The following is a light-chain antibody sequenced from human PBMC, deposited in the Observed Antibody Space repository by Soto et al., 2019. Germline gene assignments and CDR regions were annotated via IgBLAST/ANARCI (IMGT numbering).Light chain of an antibody. Sequence: EIVMTQSPATLSVSPRERATLSCRASQSVGNNLVWYQQRPGQDPRLLIYGASTRAAGIPDRFSGSGSGTEFTLTISGLQSDDFAVYYCHQFNNWPPWTFGQGTKVDIK. CDR2: GAS. V-gene: IGKV3-15*01. CDR1: QSVGNN. J-gene: IGKJ1*01. CDR3: HQFNNWPPWT.